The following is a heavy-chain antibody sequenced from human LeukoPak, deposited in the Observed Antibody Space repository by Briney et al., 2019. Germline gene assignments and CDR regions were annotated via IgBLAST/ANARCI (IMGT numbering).Heavy chain of an antibody. CDR1: GGSISSGSYY. D-gene: IGHD3-22*01. CDR2: IYTSGST. CDR3: ARDAAYYYDSSGLFDY. J-gene: IGHJ4*02. V-gene: IGHV4-61*02. Sequence: SQTLSLTCTASGGSISSGSYYWSWIRQPAGKGLEWIGRIYTSGSTNYNPSLKSRVTISVDTSKNQFSLKLSSVTAADTAVYYCARDAAYYYDSSGLFDYWGQGTLVTVSS.